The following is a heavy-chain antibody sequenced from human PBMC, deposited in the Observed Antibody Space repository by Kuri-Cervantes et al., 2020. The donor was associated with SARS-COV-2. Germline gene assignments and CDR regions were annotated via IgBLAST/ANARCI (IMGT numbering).Heavy chain of an antibody. CDR3: ARGGSCNSGTCFDY. J-gene: IGHJ4*02. D-gene: IGHD2-15*01. CDR1: GFTVSTNY. V-gene: IGHV3-53*01. Sequence: GESLKISCAASGFTVSTNYMGWVRQAPGKGLEWVSLIYSSGNTYYADSVKGRFTISRDNSKNTLYLQLNSLRVDDTAVYYCARGGSCNSGTCFDYWGQGTLVTVSS. CDR2: IYSSGNT.